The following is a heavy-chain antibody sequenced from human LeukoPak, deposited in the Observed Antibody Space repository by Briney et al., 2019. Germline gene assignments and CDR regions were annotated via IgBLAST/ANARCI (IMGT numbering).Heavy chain of an antibody. D-gene: IGHD1-7*01. V-gene: IGHV4-39*07. CDR3: ARAPNWNYEFGWFDP. J-gene: IGHJ5*02. CDR2: IYYSGST. Sequence: SETLSLTCTVSGGSISSSSYYWGWIRQPPGKGLEWFGSIYYSGSTYYNPSLKSRVTISVDTSKNQFSLKLSSVTAADTAVYYCARAPNWNYEFGWFDPWGQGTLVTVSS. CDR1: GGSISSSSYY.